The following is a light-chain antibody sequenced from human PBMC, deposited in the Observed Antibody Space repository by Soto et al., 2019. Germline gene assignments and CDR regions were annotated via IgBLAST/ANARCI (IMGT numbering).Light chain of an antibody. Sequence: SALAQPASVSGSPGQSITISCTGTSSDVGNYNLVSWYQQHPGKAPKLMIYEGSKRPSGVSNRFSGSKSGNTASLTIPILQAEDEADYYCCSYAGSSTYVFGTGTKVTVL. CDR3: CSYAGSSTYV. CDR1: SSDVGNYNL. J-gene: IGLJ1*01. CDR2: EGS. V-gene: IGLV2-23*01.